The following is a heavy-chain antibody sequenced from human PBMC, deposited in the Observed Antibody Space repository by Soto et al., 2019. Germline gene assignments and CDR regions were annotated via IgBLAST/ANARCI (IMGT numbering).Heavy chain of an antibody. V-gene: IGHV4-4*02. Sequence: SETLSLTCAVSGGSISSSNWWSWVRQPPGKGLEWIGEIYHSGSTNYNPSLKSRVTISVDKSKNQFSLKLSSVTAADTAVYYCARDRRGAAGAYYYYYGMDVWGQGTTVTVSS. CDR2: IYHSGST. CDR3: ARDRRGAAGAYYYYYGMDV. CDR1: GGSISSSNW. D-gene: IGHD1-26*01. J-gene: IGHJ6*01.